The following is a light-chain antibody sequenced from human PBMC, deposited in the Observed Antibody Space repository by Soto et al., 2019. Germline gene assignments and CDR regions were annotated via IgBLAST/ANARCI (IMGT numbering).Light chain of an antibody. Sequence: EIVLTQSPGTLSLSPGERATLSCRASQSVSSSYLAWYQQKPGQAPRLLIYGASSRATDIPDRFSGSGSRTDFTLTISILEPEDFAVYYCHQYDSSPLTFGGGTKVEIK. J-gene: IGKJ4*01. CDR3: HQYDSSPLT. V-gene: IGKV3-20*01. CDR2: GAS. CDR1: QSVSSSY.